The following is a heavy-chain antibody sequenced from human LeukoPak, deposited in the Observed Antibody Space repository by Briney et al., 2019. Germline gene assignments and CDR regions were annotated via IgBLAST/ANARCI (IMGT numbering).Heavy chain of an antibody. D-gene: IGHD6-6*01. Sequence: SETLSLTCTVSGGSISSYYWSWIRQPPGKGLEWIGYIYYSGSTNYNPSLKSRVTISVDTSKNQFSLKLSSVTAADTAVYYCARVIAQLLPPNYYYYMDVWGKGTTVTVSS. CDR2: IYYSGST. V-gene: IGHV4-59*01. CDR3: ARVIAQLLPPNYYYYMDV. J-gene: IGHJ6*03. CDR1: GGSISSYY.